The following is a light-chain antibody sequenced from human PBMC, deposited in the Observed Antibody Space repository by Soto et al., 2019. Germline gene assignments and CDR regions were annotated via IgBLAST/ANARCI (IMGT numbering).Light chain of an antibody. V-gene: IGLV2-14*01. CDR3: SLYTTSSTWV. J-gene: IGLJ3*02. CDR2: EVT. CDR1: SSDVGDYNY. Sequence: QSALTQPASVSGSPGQSITISCTGTSSDVGDYNYVSWYQQHPGKAPKVMIYEVTNRPSGVSDRFSGSKSGNTASLTISGLQAEDEAHYYCSLYTTSSTWVFGGGTKLTVL.